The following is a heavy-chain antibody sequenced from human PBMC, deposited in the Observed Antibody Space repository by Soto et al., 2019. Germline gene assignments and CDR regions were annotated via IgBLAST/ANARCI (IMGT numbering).Heavy chain of an antibody. CDR3: AKDLVVVTATSDAFDI. CDR1: GFTFDDYA. CDR2: ISWNSGSI. Sequence: EVQLVESGGGLVQPGRSLRLSCAASGFTFDDYAMHWVRQAPGKGLEWVSGISWNSGSIGYADSVKGRFTISRDNAKNSLYLQMNSLRAEDTALYYCAKDLVVVTATSDAFDIWGQGTMVTVSS. J-gene: IGHJ3*02. V-gene: IGHV3-9*01. D-gene: IGHD2-21*02.